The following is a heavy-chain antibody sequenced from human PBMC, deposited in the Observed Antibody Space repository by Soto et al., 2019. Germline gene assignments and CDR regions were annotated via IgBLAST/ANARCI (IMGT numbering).Heavy chain of an antibody. CDR2: ISGGGGST. Sequence: PGGSLRLSCAAPGFTFSSYAMSWVRQAPGKGLEWVSAISGGGGSTYYADSVKGRFTISRGNSKKKLYLQMNSLRAEHTAVYYCAKDLLAVLSPDAFDIWGQGTMVTVSS. D-gene: IGHD6-19*01. CDR1: GFTFSSYA. CDR3: AKDLLAVLSPDAFDI. V-gene: IGHV3-23*01. J-gene: IGHJ3*02.